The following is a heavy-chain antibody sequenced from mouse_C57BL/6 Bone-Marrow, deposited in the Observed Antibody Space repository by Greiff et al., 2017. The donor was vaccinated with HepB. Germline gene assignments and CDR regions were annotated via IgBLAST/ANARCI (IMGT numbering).Heavy chain of an antibody. CDR1: GYTFTSYW. V-gene: IGHV1-61*01. J-gene: IGHJ4*01. D-gene: IGHD1-1*01. CDR2: IYPSDSET. CDR3: ARGDYYGSSYDAMDY. Sequence: VQLQQPGAELVRPGSSVKLSCKASGYTFTSYWMDWVKQRPGQGLEWIGNIYPSDSETHYNQKFKDKATLTVDKSSSTAYMRLSSLTSEDSAVYYCARGDYYGSSYDAMDYWGQGTSVTVSS.